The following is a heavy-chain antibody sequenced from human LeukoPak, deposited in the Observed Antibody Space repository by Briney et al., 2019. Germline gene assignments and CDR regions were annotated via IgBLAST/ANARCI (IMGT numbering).Heavy chain of an antibody. J-gene: IGHJ3*01. CDR3: ASFGDCSGGSCSAFDV. Sequence: GGSLRLSCAASGFTFRSYRMHWARQAPGKGLVWVSRINSDGSSTNYADSVKGRFTISRDNSKKTLYPQMNSLRAEDTAVYYCASFGDCSGGSCSAFDVWGQGTMVTVSS. V-gene: IGHV3-74*01. CDR2: INSDGSST. D-gene: IGHD2-15*01. CDR1: GFTFRSYR.